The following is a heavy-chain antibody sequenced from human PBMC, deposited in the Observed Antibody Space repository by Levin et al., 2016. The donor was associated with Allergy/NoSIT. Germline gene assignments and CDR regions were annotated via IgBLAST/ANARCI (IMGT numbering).Heavy chain of an antibody. CDR1: GFTFSNYA. CDR2: ISSSGSTI. V-gene: IGHV3-48*04. Sequence: GGSLRLSCAASGFTFSNYAMSWVRQAPGKGLEWVSYISSSGSTIYYADSVKGRFTISRDNAKNSLYLQMNSLRAEDTAVYYCARKFPGGDGYPNWFDPWGQGTLVTVSS. CDR3: ARKFPGGDGYPNWFDP. J-gene: IGHJ5*02. D-gene: IGHD5-24*01.